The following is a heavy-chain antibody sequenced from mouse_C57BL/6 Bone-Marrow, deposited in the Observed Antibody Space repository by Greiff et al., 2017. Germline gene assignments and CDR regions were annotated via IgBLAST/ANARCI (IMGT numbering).Heavy chain of an antibody. Sequence: QVQLQQSDAELVKPGASVKISCKVSGYTFTDHTIHWMKQRPEQGLEWIGYIYPRDGSTKYNEKFKGQATLTADKSSSTAYLQLNSLTSEDSAVYFCARRDYYGSNSEDYAMDYWGQGTSVTVSS. J-gene: IGHJ4*01. CDR1: GYTFTDHT. CDR3: ARRDYYGSNSEDYAMDY. CDR2: IYPRDGST. V-gene: IGHV1-78*01. D-gene: IGHD1-1*01.